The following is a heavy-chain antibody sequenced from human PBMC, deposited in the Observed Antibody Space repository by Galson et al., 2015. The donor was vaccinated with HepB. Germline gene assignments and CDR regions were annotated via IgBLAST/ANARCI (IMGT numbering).Heavy chain of an antibody. V-gene: IGHV3-30*04. D-gene: IGHD6-19*01. CDR3: ARVSGGPIAVAAYYYGTDV. Sequence: SLRLSCAASGFTFSSYAMHWVRQAPGKGLEWVAVISYDGSNKYYADPVKGRFTISRDNSKNTLYLQMNSLRAEDTAVYYCARVSGGPIAVAAYYYGTDVWGQGTTVTVSS. CDR1: GFTFSSYA. J-gene: IGHJ6*02. CDR2: ISYDGSNK.